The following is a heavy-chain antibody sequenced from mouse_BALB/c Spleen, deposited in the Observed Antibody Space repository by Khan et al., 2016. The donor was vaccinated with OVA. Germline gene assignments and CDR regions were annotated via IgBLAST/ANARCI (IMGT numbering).Heavy chain of an antibody. V-gene: IGHV1-4*01. CDR2: INPSSGYT. D-gene: IGHD3-1*01. CDR3: ARKSTRASY. J-gene: IGHJ2*01. CDR1: GYTFTSYT. Sequence: QVQLKQSGAELVKPGASVKMSCKASGYTFTSYTMHWVKQRPGQGLEWIGYINPSSGYTKYNQKFKDKATLTADTSSSTAYLQLSSLTSEDSAVYYCARKSTRASYWGQGTTLTVSS.